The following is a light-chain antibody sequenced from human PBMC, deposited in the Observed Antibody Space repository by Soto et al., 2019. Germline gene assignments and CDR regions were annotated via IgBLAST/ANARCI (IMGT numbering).Light chain of an antibody. CDR3: QPYNNWPLT. V-gene: IGKV3-15*01. Sequence: EIGMTPSPAALSVSPVERATLSCRASQSVGNNLAWYQQKPGQAPRLLIYGAYTRATGIPARFSGSGSGTEFTLTINSLQSEDFAVYYCQPYNNWPLTFGGGTKVDIK. J-gene: IGKJ4*01. CDR1: QSVGNN. CDR2: GAY.